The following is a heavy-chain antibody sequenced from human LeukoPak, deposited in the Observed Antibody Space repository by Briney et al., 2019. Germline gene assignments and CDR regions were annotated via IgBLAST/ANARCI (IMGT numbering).Heavy chain of an antibody. CDR2: IKSKTAGGTT. CDR1: GFTFSNAW. CDR3: TTDYGDYVFRSDC. V-gene: IGHV3-15*01. Sequence: GSLRLSCAASGFTFSNAWMNWVRQAPGKGLEWVGRIKSKTAGGTTDYAAPVKGRFIISRDDSKNTLYLQMNNLKTEDTAVYYCTTDYGDYVFRSDCWGQGTLVTVSS. J-gene: IGHJ4*02. D-gene: IGHD4-17*01.